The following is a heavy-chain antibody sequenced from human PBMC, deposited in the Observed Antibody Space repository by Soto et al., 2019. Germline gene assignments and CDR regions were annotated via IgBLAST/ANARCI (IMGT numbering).Heavy chain of an antibody. V-gene: IGHV4-31*03. J-gene: IGHJ3*02. D-gene: IGHD3-10*01. CDR3: ARDSGITMAPPQGHSHAFES. CDR1: GGSISSGGYY. Sequence: SETLSLTCTVSGGSISSGGYYWSWIRQHPGKGLEWIGYIYYSGSTYYNPSLKSRVTISVDTSKNQFSLKLSSVTAADTAVYYCARDSGITMAPPQGHSHAFESWGQGTMVTVSS. CDR2: IYYSGST.